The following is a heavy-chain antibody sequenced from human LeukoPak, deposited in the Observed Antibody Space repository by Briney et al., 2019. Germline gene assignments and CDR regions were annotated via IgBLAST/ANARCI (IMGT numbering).Heavy chain of an antibody. D-gene: IGHD4-11*01. CDR2: IYPGDSRI. Sequence: GESLKISCQGSGYSFIDYWIGWVRQMPGKGLEWVAVIYPGDSRIRYNPSFQGQVTISADKSINTAYLEWNSLKASDTALYYCACRMFASNWFQPWGQGTLVTVSS. CDR1: GYSFIDYW. V-gene: IGHV5-51*01. J-gene: IGHJ5*02. CDR3: ACRMFASNWFQP.